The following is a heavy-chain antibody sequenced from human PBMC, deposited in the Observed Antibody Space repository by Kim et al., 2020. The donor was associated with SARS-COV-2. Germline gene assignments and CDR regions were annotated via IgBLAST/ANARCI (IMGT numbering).Heavy chain of an antibody. V-gene: IGHV4-31*03. CDR1: GGSISSGGYY. CDR3: AIERPPPDYYGSDKYNWFDP. CDR2: IYYSGST. D-gene: IGHD3-10*01. Sequence: SETLSLTCTVSGGSISSGGYYWSWIRQHPGKGLEWIGYIYYSGSTYYNPSLKSRVTISVDTSKNQSSLKLSSVTAADTAVYYCAIERPPPDYYGSDKYNWFDPWGQGTLVTVSS. J-gene: IGHJ5*02.